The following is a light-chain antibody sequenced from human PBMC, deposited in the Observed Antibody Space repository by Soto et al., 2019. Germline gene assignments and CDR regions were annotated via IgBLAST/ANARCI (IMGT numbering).Light chain of an antibody. CDR2: GSS. J-gene: IGKJ2*01. CDR1: ESVAGNY. V-gene: IGKV3-20*01. Sequence: EIELTQSPGTLSWSPGERATLSCRASESVAGNYLAWYQRKPGQAPRLLMYGSSSSATGFPDRFSGSGSGTHFTLTISRLEPEDAAVYFCQQYRSSQMFPFGKGTRLEIK. CDR3: QQYRSSQMFP.